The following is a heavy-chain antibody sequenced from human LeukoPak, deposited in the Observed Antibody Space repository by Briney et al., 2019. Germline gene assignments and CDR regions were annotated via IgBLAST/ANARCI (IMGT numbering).Heavy chain of an antibody. J-gene: IGHJ3*02. D-gene: IGHD1-14*01. CDR2: IYTSGST. V-gene: IGHV4-4*07. CDR3: ARELTEPIYVAFDI. Sequence: SETLSLTCTVSGGSISSYYWSWIRQPAGKGLEWIGRIYTSGSTNYNPSLKSRVTLSVDTYKTQFSLKLSSVTAADTAVYCCARELTEPIYVAFDIWGQGTRV. CDR1: GGSISSYY.